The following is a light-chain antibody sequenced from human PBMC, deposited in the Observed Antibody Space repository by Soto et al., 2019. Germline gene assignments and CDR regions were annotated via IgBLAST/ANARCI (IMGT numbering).Light chain of an antibody. V-gene: IGKV4-1*01. J-gene: IGKJ4*01. CDR1: QSFLYSSNNKNY. Sequence: DIVMTQSTDSLAVSLGERATINCKSSQSFLYSSNNKNYLAWYQQKPGQPPKLLIYWASTRESGVPDRFSGSGSGTDFTLTISSLQAEDVAVYYCQQYYSTPLTFGGGTKVDIK. CDR3: QQYYSTPLT. CDR2: WAS.